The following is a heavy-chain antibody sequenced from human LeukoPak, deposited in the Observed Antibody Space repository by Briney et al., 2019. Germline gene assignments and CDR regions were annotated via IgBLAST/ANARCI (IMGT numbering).Heavy chain of an antibody. J-gene: IGHJ4*02. D-gene: IGHD3-10*01. V-gene: IGHV1-69*04. CDR3: ASTYCYGSGSYYNPQMYYFDY. CDR1: GGTFSSYA. Sequence: SVKVSCKASGGTFSSYAISWVRQAPGQGLEWMGRIIPILGIANYAQKFQGRVTITADKSTSTAYMELSSLRSEDTAVYYCASTYCYGSGSYYNPQMYYFDYWGQGTLVTVSS. CDR2: IIPILGIA.